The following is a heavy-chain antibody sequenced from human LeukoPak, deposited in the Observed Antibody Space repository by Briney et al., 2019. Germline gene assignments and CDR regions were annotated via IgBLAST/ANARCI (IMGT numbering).Heavy chain of an antibody. Sequence: GASVKVSRKASGGTFSSYAISWVRQAPGQGLEWMGGIIPIFGTANYAQKFQGRVTITTDESTSTAYMELSSLRSEDTAVYYCARAPRITIFGVVPLWFDPWGQGTLVTVSS. CDR1: GGTFSSYA. CDR3: ARAPRITIFGVVPLWFDP. J-gene: IGHJ5*02. CDR2: IIPIFGTA. V-gene: IGHV1-69*05. D-gene: IGHD3-3*01.